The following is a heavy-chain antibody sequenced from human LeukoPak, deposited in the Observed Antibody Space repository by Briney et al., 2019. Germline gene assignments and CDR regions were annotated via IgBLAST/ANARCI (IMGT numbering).Heavy chain of an antibody. J-gene: IGHJ6*04. Sequence: GGSLRLSCAASGFTFSSYEMNWVRQAPGKGQEWVSYISSSGSTIYYADSVKGRFTISRDNAKNSLYLQMNSLRAEDTAVYYCACPCGVTTTGYYYYGMDVWGKGTTVTVSS. CDR2: ISSSGSTI. CDR3: ACPCGVTTTGYYYYGMDV. D-gene: IGHD4-17*01. V-gene: IGHV3-48*03. CDR1: GFTFSSYE.